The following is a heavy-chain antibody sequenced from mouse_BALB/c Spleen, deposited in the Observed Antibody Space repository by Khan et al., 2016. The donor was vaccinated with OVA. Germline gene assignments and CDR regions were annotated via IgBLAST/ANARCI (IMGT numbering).Heavy chain of an antibody. CDR3: ARENGCYFDY. V-gene: IGHV1-20*02. CDR1: GYSFTGYF. J-gene: IGHJ2*01. CDR2: INPHIGET. D-gene: IGHD1-1*01. Sequence: VQLKESGPELVKPGASVKISCKASGYSFTGYFMNWVMQSHGKSLEWIGRINPHIGETFYNQKFKGKATLTVDESSSTAHMELRSLASEDSAVYYCARENGCYFDYWGQGTTLTVSS.